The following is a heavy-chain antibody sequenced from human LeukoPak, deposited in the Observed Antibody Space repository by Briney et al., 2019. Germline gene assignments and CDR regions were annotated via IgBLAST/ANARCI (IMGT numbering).Heavy chain of an antibody. D-gene: IGHD6-13*01. CDR2: IYYSGST. V-gene: IGHV4-59*01. J-gene: IGHJ6*03. Sequence: SETLSLTCAVYGGSFSGYYWSWIRQPPGKGLEWIGYIYYSGSTNYNPSLKSRVTISVDTSKNQFSLKLSSVTAADTAVYYCARDGLGSGSSPLGGYYYYYMDVWGKGTTVTVSS. CDR3: ARDGLGSGSSPLGGYYYYYMDV. CDR1: GGSFSGYY.